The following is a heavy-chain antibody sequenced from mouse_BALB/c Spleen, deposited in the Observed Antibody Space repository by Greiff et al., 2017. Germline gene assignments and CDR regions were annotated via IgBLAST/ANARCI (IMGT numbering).Heavy chain of an antibody. D-gene: IGHD4-1*01. CDR2: ISYDGSN. CDR3: AWDGSYAMDY. J-gene: IGHJ4*01. V-gene: IGHV3-6*02. CDR1: GYSITSGYY. Sequence: EVKLQESGPGLVKPSQSLSLTCSVTGYSITSGYYWNWIRQFPGNKLEWMGYISYDGSNNYNPSLKNRISITRDTSKNQFFLKLNSVTTEDTATYYCAWDGSYAMDYWGQGTSVTVSS.